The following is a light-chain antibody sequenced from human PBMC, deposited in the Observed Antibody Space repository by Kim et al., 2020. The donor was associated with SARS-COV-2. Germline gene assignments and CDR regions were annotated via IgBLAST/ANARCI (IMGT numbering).Light chain of an antibody. V-gene: IGKV3-11*01. CDR1: QSVSRS. CDR3: QQRSNWPLT. J-gene: IGKJ4*01. Sequence: LSPGERATLPCRASQSVSRSFAWYQQKPGQAPRLLIYDASKRATGIPARFSGSGSGTDFTLTISSLEPEDFAVYYCQQRSNWPLTLGGGTKVDIK. CDR2: DAS.